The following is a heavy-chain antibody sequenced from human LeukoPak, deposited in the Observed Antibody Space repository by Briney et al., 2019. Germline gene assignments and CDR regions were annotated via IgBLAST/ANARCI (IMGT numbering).Heavy chain of an antibody. CDR2: ISGSGANR. CDR1: GLRFSDQY. V-gene: IGHV3-11*01. CDR3: ATLHFYAMGV. J-gene: IGHJ6*02. Sequence: GGSLRLSCAAAGLRFSDQYMIWIRQTPGKGLEWVSFISGSGANRFYADSMKGRFTISKDNTKNSLYLQMNSLRAEDTAIYYCATLHFYAMGVWGQGTTVTVSS.